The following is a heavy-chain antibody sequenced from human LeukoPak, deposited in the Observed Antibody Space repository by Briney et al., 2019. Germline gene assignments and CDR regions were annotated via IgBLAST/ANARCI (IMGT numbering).Heavy chain of an antibody. CDR2: ISTSGST. CDR1: GGSISSYY. J-gene: IGHJ4*02. D-gene: IGHD5-12*01. CDR3: TRDSSAYDWFYDY. Sequence: SETLSLTCSVSGGSISSYYWSWIRQPAGKGLEWIRRISTSGSTNYNPSLKSRVTMSVDTSKNQVSLMLSSVTAADTAVYYCTRDSSAYDWFYDYWGQGTLVTVSS. V-gene: IGHV4-4*07.